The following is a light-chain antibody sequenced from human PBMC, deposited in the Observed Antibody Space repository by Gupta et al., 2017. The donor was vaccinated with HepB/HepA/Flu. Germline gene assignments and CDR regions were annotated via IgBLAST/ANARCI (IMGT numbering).Light chain of an antibody. CDR2: DLI. CDR1: SSDVGEYNY. Sequence: QSALTQPASVSGSPRQSITISCTCTSSDVGEYNYVSWYLQHPGKAPKLIIYDLIHRPSGVSNRFSGSKSGNTASLTISGLQTEDEASYYCSSYTSSSTLIFGGGTDLTVL. V-gene: IGLV2-14*03. CDR3: SSYTSSSTLI. J-gene: IGLJ2*01.